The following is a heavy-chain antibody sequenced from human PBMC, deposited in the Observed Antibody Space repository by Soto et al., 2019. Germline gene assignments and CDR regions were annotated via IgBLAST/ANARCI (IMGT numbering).Heavy chain of an antibody. Sequence: EVQLVESGGGLVQPGGSLRLSCAASGFTFSSYYMNWVRQAPGKGLVWVARITSDGSSTTYADSVKGRFTISRDNAKNTLYLQMNSLRAEDTAVYSCARERGGGFGDVWAQGTTVTVSS. J-gene: IGHJ6*02. D-gene: IGHD3-10*01. V-gene: IGHV3-74*01. CDR2: ITSDGSST. CDR1: GFTFSSYY. CDR3: ARERGGGFGDV.